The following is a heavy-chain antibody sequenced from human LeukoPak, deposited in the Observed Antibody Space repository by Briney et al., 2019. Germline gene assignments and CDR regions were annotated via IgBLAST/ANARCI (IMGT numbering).Heavy chain of an antibody. CDR2: ISSSSSYI. CDR3: ARVGLRGTRDGYNQYYFDY. D-gene: IGHD5-24*01. J-gene: IGHJ4*02. CDR1: GFTFSSYS. V-gene: IGHV3-21*01. Sequence: GGSLRLSSAASGFTFSSYSMNWVRQAPGKRLEWVSSISSSSSYIYYADSVKGRFTISRDNAKNSLYLQMNSLRAEDTAVYYCARVGLRGTRDGYNQYYFDYWGQGTLVTVSS.